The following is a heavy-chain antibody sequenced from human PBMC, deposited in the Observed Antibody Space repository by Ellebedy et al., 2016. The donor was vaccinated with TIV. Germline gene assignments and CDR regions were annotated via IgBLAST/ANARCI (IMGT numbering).Heavy chain of an antibody. CDR1: GFSLTHILMG. V-gene: IGHV2-26*01. Sequence: SGPTLVKPKETLTLTCTVSGFSLTHILMGVSWIRQPPGKALEWLAHIFSNDEKSYSTSLEARPSISKDTAKSQVVLTVANMDPVDTATYYCVRALKYCGGDCTYKFDFWGQGALVTVSS. CDR2: IFSNDEK. D-gene: IGHD2-21*02. CDR3: VRALKYCGGDCTYKFDF. J-gene: IGHJ4*02.